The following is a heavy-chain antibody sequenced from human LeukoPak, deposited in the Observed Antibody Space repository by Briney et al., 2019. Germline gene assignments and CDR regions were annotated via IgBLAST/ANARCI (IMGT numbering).Heavy chain of an antibody. Sequence: GGSLRLSCAASGFTFSSYAMHWVRQAPGKGLEWVAVISYDGSNKYCADSVKGRFTISRDNSKNTLYLQMNSLRAEDTAVYYCARLGSRLVDYWGQGTLVTVSS. J-gene: IGHJ4*02. V-gene: IGHV3-30-3*01. D-gene: IGHD6-25*01. CDR1: GFTFSSYA. CDR2: ISYDGSNK. CDR3: ARLGSRLVDY.